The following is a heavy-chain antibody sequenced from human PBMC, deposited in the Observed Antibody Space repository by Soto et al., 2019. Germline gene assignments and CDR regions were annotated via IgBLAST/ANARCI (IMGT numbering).Heavy chain of an antibody. D-gene: IGHD2-2*01. V-gene: IGHV4-30-4*01. CDR2: IYYSGST. Sequence: SETLSLTCTVSGGSISSGDYYWSWIRQPPGKGLEWIGYIYYSGSTYYNPSLKSRVTISVDTSKNQFPLKLSSVTAADTAVYYCARDLLPAAIPIDWGQGTLVTVSS. J-gene: IGHJ4*02. CDR1: GGSISSGDYY. CDR3: ARDLLPAAIPID.